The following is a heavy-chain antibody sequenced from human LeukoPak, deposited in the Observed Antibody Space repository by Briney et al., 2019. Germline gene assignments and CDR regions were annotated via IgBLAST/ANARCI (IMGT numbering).Heavy chain of an antibody. D-gene: IGHD3-10*01. CDR1: GFTFSSHG. J-gene: IGHJ4*02. CDR3: AKSLHGLLWFGELLY. Sequence: GGSLRLSCAASGFTFSSHGMHWVRQAPGKGLEWVAFIRYDGSNKYYADSVKGRFTISRDNSKNTLYLQMNSLRAEDTAVYYCAKSLHGLLWFGELLYWGQGTLVTVSS. V-gene: IGHV3-30*02. CDR2: IRYDGSNK.